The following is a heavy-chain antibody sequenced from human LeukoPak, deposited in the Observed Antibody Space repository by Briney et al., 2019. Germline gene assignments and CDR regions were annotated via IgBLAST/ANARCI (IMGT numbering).Heavy chain of an antibody. Sequence: SETLFLTCIVSCESHSGHYCSWIRQPPGKGLEWIGYIIFRGTTSYNPALNGRITMSIDTSKNHLSLRLSSVTAPDTAVYYCARPLERGYTVFHFASWGQGTLVTVSS. CDR3: ARPLERGYTVFHFAS. CDR1: CESHSGHY. CDR2: IIFRGTT. D-gene: IGHD5/OR15-5a*01. V-gene: IGHV4-59*08. J-gene: IGHJ4*02.